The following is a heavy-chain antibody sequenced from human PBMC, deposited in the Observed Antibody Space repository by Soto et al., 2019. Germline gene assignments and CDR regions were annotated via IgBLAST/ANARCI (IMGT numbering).Heavy chain of an antibody. Sequence: QVQLVESGGDLVQPGRSLRLSCAASGFTFSSYGMHWVRQAPGKGLEWVAAITYDGSNKYYGDSVEGRFTISRDTSKNTLYLRMTGLRPEDTAVYYCAKVVLHASGSATVDYWCQGTLVTVSS. D-gene: IGHD3-10*01. CDR1: GFTFSSYG. V-gene: IGHV3-30*18. J-gene: IGHJ4*02. CDR2: ITYDGSNK. CDR3: AKVVLHASGSATVDY.